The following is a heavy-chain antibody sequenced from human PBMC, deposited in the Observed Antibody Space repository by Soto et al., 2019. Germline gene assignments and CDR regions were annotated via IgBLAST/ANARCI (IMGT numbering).Heavy chain of an antibody. V-gene: IGHV1-18*01. CDR1: GYTFTSYG. J-gene: IGHJ4*02. CDR3: ARTLITMVRGANFDY. Sequence: QVQLVQSGAEVKKPGASVKVSCKTSGYTFTSYGISWVRQAPGQGLEWMGWISAYNGNTNYAQKLQGRVTMTTDTSTSTAYMELRSLRSDDTAVYYCARTLITMVRGANFDYWGQGTLVTVSS. D-gene: IGHD3-10*01. CDR2: ISAYNGNT.